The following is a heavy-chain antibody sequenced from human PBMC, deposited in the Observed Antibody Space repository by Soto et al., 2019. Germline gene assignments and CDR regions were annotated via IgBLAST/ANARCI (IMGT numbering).Heavy chain of an antibody. CDR3: AKGLEVTIFGVVTIYDY. D-gene: IGHD3-3*01. J-gene: IGHJ4*02. CDR2: ISGGGGRT. CDR1: GFTFSSYA. Sequence: VQLVESGGGVVQPGRSLRLSCAASGFTFSSYAMHWVRQAPGKGLEWVSVISGGGGRTNYAGSVKGRFTISRDNSKNTLYIQMNSLRAEDTAVYYCAKGLEVTIFGVVTIYDYWGQGTLVTVSS. V-gene: IGHV3-23*04.